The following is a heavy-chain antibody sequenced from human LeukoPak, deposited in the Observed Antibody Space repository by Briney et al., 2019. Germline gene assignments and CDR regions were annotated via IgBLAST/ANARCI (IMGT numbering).Heavy chain of an antibody. CDR2: IIPMSDTA. Sequence: ASVKVSCKASGYTFTNYHIHWVRQAPGQGLEWMGGIIPMSDTANYPQKFRGRLTITADIPTSTVYMELSSLRAEDTAVYYCAELGITMIGGVWGKGTTVTISS. V-gene: IGHV1-69*06. CDR1: GYTFTNYH. CDR3: AELGITMIGGV. D-gene: IGHD3-10*02. J-gene: IGHJ6*04.